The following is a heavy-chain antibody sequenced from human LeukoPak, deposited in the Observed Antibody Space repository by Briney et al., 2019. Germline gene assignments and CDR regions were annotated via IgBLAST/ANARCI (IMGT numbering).Heavy chain of an antibody. V-gene: IGHV1-18*01. CDR2: ISAYNGNT. J-gene: IGHJ4*02. CDR1: GYTFTSYG. CDR3: ARGGLVGATTNQLLLDY. D-gene: IGHD1-26*01. Sequence: ASVKVSCKASGYTFTSYGISWVRQAPGQGLEWMGWISAYNGNTNYAQKLQGRVTMTRDTSTSTVYMELSSLRSEDTAVYYCARGGLVGATTNQLLLDYWGQGTLVTVSS.